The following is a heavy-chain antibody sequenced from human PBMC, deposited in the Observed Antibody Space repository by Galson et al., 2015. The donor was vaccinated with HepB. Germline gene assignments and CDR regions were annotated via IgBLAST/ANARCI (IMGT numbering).Heavy chain of an antibody. J-gene: IGHJ4*02. D-gene: IGHD1-26*01. Sequence: SCKASGGTFSSYAISWVRQAPGQGLEWMGGIIPIFGTANYAQKFQGRVTITADESTSTAYMELSSLRSEDTAVYYCARGGSLGATSDPFDYWGQGTLVTVSS. V-gene: IGHV1-69*01. CDR3: ARGGSLGATSDPFDY. CDR1: GGTFSSYA. CDR2: IIPIFGTA.